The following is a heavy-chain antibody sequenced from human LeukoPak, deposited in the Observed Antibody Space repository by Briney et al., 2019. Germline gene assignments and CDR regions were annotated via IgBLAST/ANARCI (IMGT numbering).Heavy chain of an antibody. CDR1: GFTFSSYA. J-gene: IGHJ4*02. CDR2: TSKDGNNK. V-gene: IGHV3-30*18. CDR3: AKDAYYSSGTYADY. D-gene: IGHD3-10*01. Sequence: PGRSLRLSCGASGFTFSSYAMHWVRQAPGKGLEWVAVTSKDGNNKYYADSVKGRFTISRDNSKDTLYLQMNSLRVEDTALYYCAKDAYYSSGTYADYWGQGTLVTVSS.